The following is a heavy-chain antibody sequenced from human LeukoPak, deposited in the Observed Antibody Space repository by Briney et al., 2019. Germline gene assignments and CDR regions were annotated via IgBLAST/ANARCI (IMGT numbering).Heavy chain of an antibody. Sequence: SETLSLTGTVSGGSISYYYWSWIRQSPGKGLEWIGYVYYSGTTNYNPSLKSRVTISVDTSKNQFPLQLRSVTAADTAVYYCAREDPQTRVPEGMDVWGQGTTVTVSS. CDR3: AREDPQTRVPEGMDV. D-gene: IGHD4/OR15-4a*01. CDR1: GGSISYYY. V-gene: IGHV4-59*01. CDR2: VYYSGTT. J-gene: IGHJ6*02.